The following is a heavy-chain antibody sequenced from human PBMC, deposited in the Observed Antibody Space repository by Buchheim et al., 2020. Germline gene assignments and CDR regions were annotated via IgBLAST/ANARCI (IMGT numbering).Heavy chain of an antibody. V-gene: IGHV3-23*04. Sequence: EVQLVESGGGLGQPGVSLRLSCAASGFTFSSYAMSWVRQAPGQGLEWVSAISGSGGSTYYADYVKGRFTISRETSKNNLYLQMNSLRVEDTAIYYCAKGVGADTYCFDYWGRGTL. D-gene: IGHD1-26*01. CDR1: GFTFSSYA. J-gene: IGHJ4*02. CDR2: ISGSGGST. CDR3: AKGVGADTYCFDY.